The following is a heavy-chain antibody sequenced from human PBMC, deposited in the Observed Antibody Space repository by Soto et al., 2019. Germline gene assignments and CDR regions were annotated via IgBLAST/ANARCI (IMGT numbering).Heavy chain of an antibody. CDR3: ARRSSSWYFDY. D-gene: IGHD6-13*01. CDR2: ISGSDGST. CDR1: FSSYA. Sequence: FSSYAMNWVRQAPGKGLEWVSVISGSDGSTYYADSVKGRFTISRDNSKNTLNLQMNSLRAEDTAVYYCARRSSSWYFDYWGQGTLVTVSS. V-gene: IGHV3-23*01. J-gene: IGHJ4*02.